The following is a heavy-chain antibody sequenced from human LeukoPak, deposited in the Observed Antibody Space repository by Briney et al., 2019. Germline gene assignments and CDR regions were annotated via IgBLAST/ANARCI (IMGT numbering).Heavy chain of an antibody. J-gene: IGHJ4*02. Sequence: GGSLRLSCAASGFTFSSYWMTWFRQAPGKGLEWVANIKPDGSQIYYVDSVKGRFTISRDNAKNSLYLQMNSLRAEDTAVYYCARDLNWETYWGQGTLVTVSS. CDR3: ARDLNWETY. CDR1: GFTFSSYW. D-gene: IGHD7-27*01. CDR2: IKPDGSQI. V-gene: IGHV3-7*01.